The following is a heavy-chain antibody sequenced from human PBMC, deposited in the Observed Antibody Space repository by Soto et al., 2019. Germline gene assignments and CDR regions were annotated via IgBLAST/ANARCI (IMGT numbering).Heavy chain of an antibody. CDR3: ARHVIVVVTAPIDY. J-gene: IGHJ4*02. Sequence: SETLSLTCTVSGGSISSSSYYWGWIRQPPGKGLEWIGSIYYSGSTYYNPSLKSRVTISVDTSKNQFSLKLSSVTAADTAVYYCARHVIVVVTAPIDYWGQGTLVTVSS. D-gene: IGHD2-21*02. V-gene: IGHV4-39*01. CDR2: IYYSGST. CDR1: GGSISSSSYY.